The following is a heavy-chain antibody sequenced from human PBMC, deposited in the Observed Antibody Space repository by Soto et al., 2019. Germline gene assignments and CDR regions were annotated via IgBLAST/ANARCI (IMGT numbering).Heavy chain of an antibody. CDR3: ATRITVFGLLIPPFDP. J-gene: IGHJ5*02. CDR1: GGSVNGYY. D-gene: IGHD3-3*01. V-gene: IGHV4-34*01. CDR2: INHTGGT. Sequence: SETLSLTCAVYGGSVNGYYWNWIRQPPGKGLEWIGEINHTGGTHYNPYLTSRVTMSVDTSKNQFSLRLSSVTAADTAIYYCATRITVFGLLIPPFDPWGQGTQVTVSS.